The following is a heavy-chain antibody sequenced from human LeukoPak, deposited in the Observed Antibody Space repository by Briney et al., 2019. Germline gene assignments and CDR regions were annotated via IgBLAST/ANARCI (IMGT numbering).Heavy chain of an antibody. Sequence: PGGSLRLSCAASGFTFSSYGMHWVRQAPGKGLEWVAVISYDGNNKYYADSVKGRFTISRDNSKNTLYLQMNSLRAEDTAVYYCAKDPRGDGKDYWGQGTLVTVSS. CDR1: GFTFSSYG. D-gene: IGHD5-24*01. J-gene: IGHJ4*02. V-gene: IGHV3-30*18. CDR3: AKDPRGDGKDY. CDR2: ISYDGNNK.